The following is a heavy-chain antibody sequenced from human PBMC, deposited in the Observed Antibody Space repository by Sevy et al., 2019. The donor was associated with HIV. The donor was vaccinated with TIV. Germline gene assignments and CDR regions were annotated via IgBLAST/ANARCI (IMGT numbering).Heavy chain of an antibody. V-gene: IGHV3-30*02. CDR3: VKEGGGEGGDH. CDR1: GFSFSSYG. CDR2: IQYDGSNK. J-gene: IGHJ4*02. Sequence: GALRLSCAASGFSFSSYGTHWVRQAPGKGLEWMSYIQYDGSNKDYADSVKGRFTISRDNSKNTLYLQMNSLRVEDTAVFYCVKEGGGEGGDHWGQGTLVTVSS. D-gene: IGHD2-21*01.